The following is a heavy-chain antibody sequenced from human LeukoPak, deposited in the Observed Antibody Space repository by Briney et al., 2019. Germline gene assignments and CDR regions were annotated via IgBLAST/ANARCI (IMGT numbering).Heavy chain of an antibody. CDR2: IYYSGST. Sequence: SETLSLTCTVSGGSISSSSYYWGWIRQPPGKGLEWIGSIYYSGSTYYNPSLKSRVTISVDTSKNQFSLKLTSVTAADTAMYYCVRDKEHFDVDYWGQGTLVTVSS. D-gene: IGHD3-9*01. CDR3: VRDKEHFDVDY. CDR1: GGSISSSSYY. J-gene: IGHJ4*02. V-gene: IGHV4-39*07.